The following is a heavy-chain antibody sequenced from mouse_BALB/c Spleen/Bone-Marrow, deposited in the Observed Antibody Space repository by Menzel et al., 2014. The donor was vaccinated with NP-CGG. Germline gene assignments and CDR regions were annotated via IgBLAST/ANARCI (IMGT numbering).Heavy chain of an antibody. J-gene: IGHJ2*01. CDR1: GYTFTSHW. Sequence: LVESGAELVKPGASVKLSCKTSGYTFTSHWIQWVKQRPGQGLGWIGEIFPGTGTTYYNEKFKDKATLTIDTSSSTAYMQLSSLTSEDSAVYFCARKGISTVIATAYYFDYWGQGSTLTVSS. CDR2: IFPGTGTT. D-gene: IGHD2-4*01. V-gene: IGHV1S132*01. CDR3: ARKGISTVIATAYYFDY.